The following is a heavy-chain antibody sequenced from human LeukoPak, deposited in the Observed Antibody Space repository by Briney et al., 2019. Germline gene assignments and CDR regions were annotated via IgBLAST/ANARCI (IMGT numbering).Heavy chain of an antibody. CDR3: AREQRDTAMDY. J-gene: IGHJ4*02. D-gene: IGHD5-18*01. CDR1: GGSFSGYY. CDR2: IKHSGST. Sequence: SETLSLTCAVYGGSFSGYYWSWIRQPPGKGLEWIGEIKHSGSTNYNPSLKSRVTISVDTSKNQFSLKLSSVTAADTAVYYCAREQRDTAMDYWGQGTLVTVSS. V-gene: IGHV4-34*01.